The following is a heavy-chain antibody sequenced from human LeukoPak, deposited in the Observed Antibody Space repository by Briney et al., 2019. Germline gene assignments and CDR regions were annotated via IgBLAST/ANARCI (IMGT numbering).Heavy chain of an antibody. Sequence: GRSLRLSCAASGFTFDDYAMHWLRQAPGKDLEWVSGISWNSGSIVYADSPKGRFTISSDNPKKSLYLQINDLRPRGVPFFFFSKGAARLSLFTSFVYWGQGTLVGVSS. J-gene: IGHJ4*02. V-gene: IGHV3-9*03. CDR2: ISWNSGSI. D-gene: IGHD3-16*01. CDR1: GFTFDDYA. CDR3: SKGAARLSLFTSFVY.